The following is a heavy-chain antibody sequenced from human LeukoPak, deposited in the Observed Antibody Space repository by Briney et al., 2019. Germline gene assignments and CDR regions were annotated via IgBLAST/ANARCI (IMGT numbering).Heavy chain of an antibody. CDR2: IKRKADGGAA. J-gene: IGHJ4*02. CDR3: STDIAYGDYGLDY. Sequence: GGSLRLSCTASGIVFSNAWMQWVRQAPGKGPEWVVLIKRKADGGAADYAAPVKDRFTISRDDSANTLYQHMNNLQTDDTAVYYCSTDIAYGDYGLDYWGQGTLVTVSS. CDR1: GIVFSNAW. D-gene: IGHD4-17*01. V-gene: IGHV3-15*01.